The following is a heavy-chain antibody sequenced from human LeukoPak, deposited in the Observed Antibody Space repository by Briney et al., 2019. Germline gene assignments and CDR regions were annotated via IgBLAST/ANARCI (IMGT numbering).Heavy chain of an antibody. CDR1: GFTFSSYA. J-gene: IGHJ4*02. CDR2: ISGSGGST. D-gene: IGHD2-8*01. CDR3: AKGGLYLYYFDY. V-gene: IGHV3-23*01. Sequence: GGSLRLSCAASGFTFSSYAMSWVRQAPGKGQEWVSAISGSGGSTYYADSVRGRFTISRDNSKNTLYLQMNSLRAEDTAVYYCAKGGLYLYYFDYWGQGTLVTVSS.